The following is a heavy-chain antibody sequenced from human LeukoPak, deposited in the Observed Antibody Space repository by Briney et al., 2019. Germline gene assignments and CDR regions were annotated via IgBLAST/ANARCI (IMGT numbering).Heavy chain of an antibody. Sequence: PGGSLRLSCAASGFTFTSYNMNWVRQAPGKGLEWVSSISSSSYIYYADSVKGRFTISRDNAMDSLYLQMSSLRVEDTAVYYCVGVGYHYYFDYWGQGTLVTVSS. CDR2: ISSSSYI. CDR3: VGVGYHYYFDY. D-gene: IGHD6-25*01. V-gene: IGHV3-21*01. CDR1: GFTFTSYN. J-gene: IGHJ4*02.